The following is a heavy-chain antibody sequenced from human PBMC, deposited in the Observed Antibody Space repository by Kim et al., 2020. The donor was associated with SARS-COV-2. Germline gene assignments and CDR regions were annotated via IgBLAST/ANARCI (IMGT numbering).Heavy chain of an antibody. CDR3: ARPVAGSVWDV. D-gene: IGHD6-19*01. J-gene: IGHJ6*02. CDR1: GVSISSNNW. V-gene: IGHV4-4*02. Sequence: SETLSLTCAVSGVSISSNNWWSWVRQPPGRGLEWIGDIYHSGTTNYNPSLKSRVTISVDKFKNQFSLILTSVSAADTAIYYCARPVAGSVWDVWGQGTTV. CDR2: IYHSGTT.